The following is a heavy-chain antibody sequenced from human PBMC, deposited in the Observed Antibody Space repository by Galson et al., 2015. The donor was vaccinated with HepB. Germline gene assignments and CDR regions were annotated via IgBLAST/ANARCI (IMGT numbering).Heavy chain of an antibody. Sequence: SLRLSCAASGFTFSSYAMSWVRQAPGKGLEWVSAISGSGGSTYYADSVKGRFTISRDNSKNTLYLQMNSLRAEDTAVCYCAKLVSISSIAARPPYWGQGTLVTVSS. J-gene: IGHJ4*02. CDR1: GFTFSSYA. CDR3: AKLVSISSIAARPPY. V-gene: IGHV3-23*01. CDR2: ISGSGGST. D-gene: IGHD6-6*01.